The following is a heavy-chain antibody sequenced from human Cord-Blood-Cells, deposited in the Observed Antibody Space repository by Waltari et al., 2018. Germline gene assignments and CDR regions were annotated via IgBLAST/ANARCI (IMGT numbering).Heavy chain of an antibody. D-gene: IGHD6-13*01. V-gene: IGHV4-34*01. CDR3: ATDTTIAAVEDQAPGAYGMDV. J-gene: IGHJ6*02. Sequence: QVQLQQWGAGLLKPSETLSLTCAVYGGSFSGYYWSWIRQPPGKGLEWIGEINHSGSTNYHPALKSRVTISVDTSKNQFSLKRSAVTAADTAVYYCATDTTIAAVEDQAPGAYGMDVWGQGTTVTVSS. CDR2: INHSGST. CDR1: GGSFSGYY.